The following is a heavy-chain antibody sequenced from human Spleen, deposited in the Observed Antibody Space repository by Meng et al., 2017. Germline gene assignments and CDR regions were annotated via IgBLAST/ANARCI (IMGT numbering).Heavy chain of an antibody. Sequence: GESLKISCAASGFIFSGSDIHWVRQASGKGLEWVARIVTKTKNYASAYAASVRCRFTISRDDSLTTAYLQMNSLRSEDTAQYYCDVYITGHIWGQGTMVTVSS. CDR2: IVTKTKNYAS. CDR3: DVYITGHI. V-gene: IGHV3-73*01. CDR1: GFIFSGSD. D-gene: IGHD6-19*01. J-gene: IGHJ3*02.